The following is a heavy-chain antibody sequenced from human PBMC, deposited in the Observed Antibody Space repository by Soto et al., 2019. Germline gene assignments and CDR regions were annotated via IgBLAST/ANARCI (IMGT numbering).Heavy chain of an antibody. CDR3: ARGDIVVVPAAPRGYYYYGMDV. Sequence: PVGSLRLSCTSSLFTFSSYAMHWVLQCPFKWLGLLSVISYDGSNKYYADSVKGRFTISRDNSKNTLYLQMNSLRAQDTAVYYCARGDIVVVPAAPRGYYYYGMDVWGQGTTVTVSS. J-gene: IGHJ6*02. CDR2: ISYDGSNK. V-gene: IGHV3-30-3*01. CDR1: LFTFSSYA. D-gene: IGHD2-2*01.